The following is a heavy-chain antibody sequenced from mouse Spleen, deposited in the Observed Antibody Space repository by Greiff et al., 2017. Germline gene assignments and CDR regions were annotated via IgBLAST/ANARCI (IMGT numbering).Heavy chain of an antibody. D-gene: IGHD2-1*01. V-gene: IGHV5-17*01. CDR3: ARDGNYASYAMDY. Sequence: EVHLVESGGGLVKPGGSLKLSCAASGFTFSDYGMHWVRQAPEKGLEWVAYISSGSSTIYYADTVKGRFTISRDNAKNTLFLQMTSLRSEDTAMYYCARDGNYASYAMDYWGQGTSVTVSS. J-gene: IGHJ4*01. CDR2: ISSGSSTI. CDR1: GFTFSDYG.